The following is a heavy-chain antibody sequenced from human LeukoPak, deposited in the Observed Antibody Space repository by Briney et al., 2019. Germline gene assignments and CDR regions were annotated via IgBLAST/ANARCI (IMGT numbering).Heavy chain of an antibody. Sequence: PGGSLRLSCAASGFTFSSYAMTWVRQAPGKGLEWVSGISGSGDSTYYADSVKGRFTISRDNSRNTLYLQMNSLRAEDTAVYYCGKDQPYYDILTGYYFYFDYWGQGTLVTVSS. CDR2: ISGSGDST. D-gene: IGHD3-9*01. CDR1: GFTFSSYA. V-gene: IGHV3-23*01. J-gene: IGHJ4*02. CDR3: GKDQPYYDILTGYYFYFDY.